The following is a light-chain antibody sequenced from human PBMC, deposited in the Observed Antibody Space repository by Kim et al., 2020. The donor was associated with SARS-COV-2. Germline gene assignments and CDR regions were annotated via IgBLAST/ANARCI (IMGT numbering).Light chain of an antibody. CDR3: QQVKSYPLT. J-gene: IGKJ4*01. CDR1: QDINRY. Sequence: IQLTQSPSSLAASVGDRVTVTCRASQDINRYLAWFQQKPGKAPELLIFDASTLQSGVPSRFSGSGSGTDFTLTISSLQPEDFGTFYCQQVKSYPLTFGGGTKVDIK. V-gene: IGKV1-9*01. CDR2: DAS.